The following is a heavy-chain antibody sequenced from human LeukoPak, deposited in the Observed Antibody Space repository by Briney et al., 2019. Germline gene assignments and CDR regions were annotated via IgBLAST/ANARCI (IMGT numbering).Heavy chain of an antibody. D-gene: IGHD2-2*01. CDR2: ISSSSSYI. V-gene: IGHV3-21*01. CDR3: ARDPLSYCSSTSCYSG. Sequence: GGSLRLSCAASGFTFSSYSMNWVRQAPGKGLEWVSSISSSSSYIYYADSVKGRFTISRDNAKNSLYLQMNSLRAEDTAVYYCARDPLSYCSSTSCYSGWGQGTMVTVSS. J-gene: IGHJ3*01. CDR1: GFTFSSYS.